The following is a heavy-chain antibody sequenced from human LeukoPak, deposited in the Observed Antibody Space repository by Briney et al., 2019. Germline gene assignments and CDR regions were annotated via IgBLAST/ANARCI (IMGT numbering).Heavy chain of an antibody. CDR1: GYTFTSYG. V-gene: IGHV1-18*01. Sequence: GASVKVSCKASGYTFTSYGISWVRQAPGQGLEWMGWISAYNGKKNYAQKLQGRVTITRNTSISTAYMELSSLRSEDTAVYYCARAPTAKGIAARLSYYYYYYMDVWGKGTTVTVSS. J-gene: IGHJ6*03. CDR3: ARAPTAKGIAARLSYYYYYYMDV. D-gene: IGHD6-6*01. CDR2: ISAYNGKK.